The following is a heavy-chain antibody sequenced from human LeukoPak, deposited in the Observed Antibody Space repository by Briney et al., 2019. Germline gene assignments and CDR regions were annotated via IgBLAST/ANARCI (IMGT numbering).Heavy chain of an antibody. CDR2: IYSGGST. J-gene: IGHJ3*02. CDR3: ARTRFGELLGAFDI. D-gene: IGHD3-10*01. Sequence: GGSPRLSCAASGFTVSSNYMSWVRQAPGKGMEWVSVIYSGGSTYYAGSVKGRFTISRDNSKNTLYLQMNSLRAEDTAVYYCARTRFGELLGAFDIWGQGTMVTVSS. CDR1: GFTVSSNY. V-gene: IGHV3-53*01.